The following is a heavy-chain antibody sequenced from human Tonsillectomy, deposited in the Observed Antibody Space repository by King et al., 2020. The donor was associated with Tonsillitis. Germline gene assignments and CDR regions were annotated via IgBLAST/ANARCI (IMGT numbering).Heavy chain of an antibody. J-gene: IGHJ6*02. Sequence: VQLVESGGGLVQPGGSLRLSCAASGFTFSSYAMSWVRQAPGKGLEWVSAISGSGGSTYYADSVKGRFTISRDNAKNTLYLQMNSLRAEDTAVYYCAKAATQCGSSSAGLDVWGQGTTVTVSS. CDR2: ISGSGGST. CDR1: GFTFSSYA. V-gene: IGHV3-23*04. CDR3: AKAATQCGSSSAGLDV. D-gene: IGHD6-13*01.